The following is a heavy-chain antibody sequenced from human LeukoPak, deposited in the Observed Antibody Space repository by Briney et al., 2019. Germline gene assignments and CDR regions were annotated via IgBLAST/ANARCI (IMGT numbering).Heavy chain of an antibody. V-gene: IGHV3-11*01. Sequence: PGGSLRLSCAASGFTFNDYYMSWIRQAPGKGLEWVSYISSSGSTIYYADSVKGRFTISRDNAKNSLYLQMNSLRAEDTAVYYCAREAYDSSGYYYPQGYYYMDVWGKGTTVTVSS. J-gene: IGHJ6*03. CDR1: GFTFNDYY. D-gene: IGHD3-22*01. CDR2: ISSSGSTI. CDR3: AREAYDSSGYYYPQGYYYMDV.